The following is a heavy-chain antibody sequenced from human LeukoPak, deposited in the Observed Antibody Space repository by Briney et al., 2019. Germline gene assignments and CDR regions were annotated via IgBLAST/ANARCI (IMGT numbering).Heavy chain of an antibody. CDR3: ARGIPTYYDILTGYYYFDY. CDR1: GGSISSSSYY. Sequence: PSETLSLTCTVSGGSISSSSYYWGWIRQPPGKGLEWIGSIYYSGSTYYNPSLKSRVTISVDTSKNQFSLKLSSVTAADTAVYYCARGIPTYYDILTGYYYFDYWGQGTLVTVSS. V-gene: IGHV4-39*07. J-gene: IGHJ4*02. CDR2: IYYSGST. D-gene: IGHD3-9*01.